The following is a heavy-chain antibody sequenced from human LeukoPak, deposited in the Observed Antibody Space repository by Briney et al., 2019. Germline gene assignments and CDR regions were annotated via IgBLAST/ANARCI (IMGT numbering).Heavy chain of an antibody. D-gene: IGHD5-12*01. J-gene: IGHJ4*02. CDR2: ISSSGSYK. CDR3: ARDYLTAQWLPSGGDY. V-gene: IGHV3-21*01. CDR1: GFTFSNYS. Sequence: PGGSLRLSCAASGFTFSNYSMNWVRQAPGKGLEWVSSISSSGSYKFYADSVKGRFTISRDNAKNSLSLQMNSLRAEDTAVYYCARDYLTAQWLPSGGDYWGQGTLVTVSS.